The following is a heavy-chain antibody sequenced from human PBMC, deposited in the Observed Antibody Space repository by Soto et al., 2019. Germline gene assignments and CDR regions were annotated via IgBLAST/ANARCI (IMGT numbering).Heavy chain of an antibody. J-gene: IGHJ4*02. D-gene: IGHD3-10*01. V-gene: IGHV5-10-1*01. CDR2: IDPSDSQT. CDR1: GYSFAGYW. Sequence: PGESLKISCKGSGYSFAGYWITWVRQKPGKGLEWMGRIDPSDSQTYYSPSFRGHVTISATKSITTAFLQWSSLRASDTAMYYCARHYYGSGSYYDYRGQGTLVTVSS. CDR3: ARHYYGSGSYYDY.